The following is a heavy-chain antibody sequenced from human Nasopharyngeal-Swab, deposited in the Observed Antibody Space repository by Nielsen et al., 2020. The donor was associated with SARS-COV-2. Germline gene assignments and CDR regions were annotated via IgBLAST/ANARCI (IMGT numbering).Heavy chain of an antibody. V-gene: IGHV3-15*01. D-gene: IGHD3-3*01. CDR1: GFNFRNAR. Sequence: GEALKISSAASGFNFRNARMSGGRQAQGKGQEGGGRSTSKTDGGTTDYAAPVKGRFTISRDDSKNTLYLQMNSLTTEDTAVYYCTTVDYDFWSGYCPDYYYYYMDVWGKGTTVTVSS. CDR2: STSKTDGGTT. J-gene: IGHJ6*03. CDR3: TTVDYDFWSGYCPDYYYYYMDV.